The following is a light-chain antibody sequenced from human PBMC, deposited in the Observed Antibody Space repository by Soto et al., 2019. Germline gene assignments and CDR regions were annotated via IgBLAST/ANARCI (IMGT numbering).Light chain of an antibody. J-gene: IGKJ1*01. V-gene: IGKV4-1*01. CDR1: QSVLYSPNNKNY. CDR3: QQYYTNSWS. CDR2: WAS. Sequence: DIVMPQSPDSLAVSLGERATINCKSSQSVLYSPNNKNYLAWYQHKQGQPPKMLIYWASIRESGVPDRFSGSGSGTDFTLTISRLQSEDVEVYYCQQYYTNSWSFGQGTKVDIK.